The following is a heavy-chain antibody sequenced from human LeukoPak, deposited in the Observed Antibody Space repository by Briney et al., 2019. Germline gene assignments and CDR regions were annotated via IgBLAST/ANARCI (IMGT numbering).Heavy chain of an antibody. CDR3: AIWDYVWGSYRAFDY. V-gene: IGHV5-10-1*01. Sequence: GESLKISCKGSGYSFTSYWIGWVRQMPGKGLEWMGRIDPSDSYTNYSPSFQGHVTISADKSISTAYLQWSSLKASDTAMYYCAIWDYVWGSYRAFDYWGQGTLVTVSS. J-gene: IGHJ4*02. CDR1: GYSFTSYW. D-gene: IGHD3-16*02. CDR2: IDPSDSYT.